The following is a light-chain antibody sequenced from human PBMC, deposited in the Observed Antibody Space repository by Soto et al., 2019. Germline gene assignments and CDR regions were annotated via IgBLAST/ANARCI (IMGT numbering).Light chain of an antibody. Sequence: EIVLTQSPATLSLSPGERATLSCRASQSVSSYLAWYQQKPGQAPRLLIYDASNRATGIPARFSGSGSGTDFTLTISCLKPEDFAVYYCQQRSNWPLFGPGTKVDIK. J-gene: IGKJ3*01. CDR1: QSVSSY. V-gene: IGKV3-11*01. CDR3: QQRSNWPL. CDR2: DAS.